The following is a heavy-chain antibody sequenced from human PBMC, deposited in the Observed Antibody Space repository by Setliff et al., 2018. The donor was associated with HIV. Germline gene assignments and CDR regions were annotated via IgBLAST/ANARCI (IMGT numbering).Heavy chain of an antibody. CDR2: IIPISGRT. V-gene: IGHV1-69*04. J-gene: IGHJ3*01. CDR1: GYSFTNFP. CDR3: AREGAYTYGHGNDAFDF. Sequence: SVKVSCKTSGYSFTNFPIAWVRQAPGQGLEWMGKIIPISGRTSYARSLQGRVSITADKSTTTAYMELTGLKSEDSAIYFCAREGAYTYGHGNDAFDFWGQGTTVTVSS. D-gene: IGHD5-18*01.